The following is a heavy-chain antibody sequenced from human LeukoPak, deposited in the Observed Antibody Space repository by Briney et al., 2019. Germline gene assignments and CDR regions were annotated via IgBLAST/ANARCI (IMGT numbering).Heavy chain of an antibody. CDR1: GFTFSSYG. V-gene: IGHV3-30*18. D-gene: IGHD2-2*02. CDR3: AKDRKGYCSSTSCSTHFDY. J-gene: IGHJ4*02. Sequence: GGSLRLSCAASGFTFSSYGMHWVRQAPGKGLEWVAVISYDGSNKYYADSVKGRFTISRDNSKNTLYLQMNSLRAGDTAVYYCAKDRKGYCSSTSCSTHFDYWGQGTLVTVSS. CDR2: ISYDGSNK.